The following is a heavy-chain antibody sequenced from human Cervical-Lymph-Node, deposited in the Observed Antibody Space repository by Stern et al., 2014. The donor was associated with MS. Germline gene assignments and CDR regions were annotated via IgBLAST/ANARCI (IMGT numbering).Heavy chain of an antibody. CDR3: ARMAHDDSGYYRTFFDY. V-gene: IGHV1-3*01. D-gene: IGHD3-22*01. Sequence: QVQLVESGAELKKPGASVKVSCKAVGYTFTSYSIHWVRQAPGQRLEWMGWINPGNGDTKYSQEFQASVTITRDAPTSTVYMELNSLTSEDTAIYYCARMAHDDSGYYRTFFDYWGQGTLVTVSS. CDR1: GYTFTSYS. J-gene: IGHJ4*02. CDR2: INPGNGDT.